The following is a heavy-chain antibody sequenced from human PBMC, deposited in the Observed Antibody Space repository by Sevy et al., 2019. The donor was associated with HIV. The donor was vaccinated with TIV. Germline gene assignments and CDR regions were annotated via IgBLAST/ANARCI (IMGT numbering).Heavy chain of an antibody. V-gene: IGHV4-31*03. CDR1: GDSINNGDYY. Sequence: LRLSCTVSGDSINNGDYYWSWIRQHPGKGLEWIGKIYYTGTTYYHPSLKSRLRISVERSENTLSLSLRSVTAADTAVYYCARTTVTTLSSARNNWFDPWGQGTLVTVSS. J-gene: IGHJ5*02. CDR3: ARTTVTTLSSARNNWFDP. CDR2: IYYTGTT. D-gene: IGHD4-4*01.